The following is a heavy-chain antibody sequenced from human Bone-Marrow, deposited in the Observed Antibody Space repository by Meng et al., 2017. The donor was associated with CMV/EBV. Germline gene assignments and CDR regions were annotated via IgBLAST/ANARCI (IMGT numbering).Heavy chain of an antibody. D-gene: IGHD2-2*01. CDR2: ISAYNGHT. CDR3: ARGGYCSSTSCPYYYYYYGMDV. V-gene: IGHV1-18*01. Sequence: ASVKVSCKASGYTFTSHGVNWVRQAPGQGLEWMAWISAYNGHTNYAHKFQGRVTVTADTSTSTAYMELSSLRSEDTAVYYCARGGYCSSTSCPYYYYYYGMDVWGQGTTVTGSS. J-gene: IGHJ6*01. CDR1: GYTFTSHG.